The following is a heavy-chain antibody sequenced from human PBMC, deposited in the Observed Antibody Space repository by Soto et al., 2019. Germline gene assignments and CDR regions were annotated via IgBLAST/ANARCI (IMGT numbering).Heavy chain of an antibody. J-gene: IGHJ4*02. CDR3: VTVNLVGAAYYFDY. CDR2: VYYIGTT. Sequence: SETLSLTCTVSGGSIRNGDYYWGWIRQPPGKGLEWIGYVYYIGTTYSHPSLNSRVSISVDTSENQFSLRLTSVTAADTAVYYCVTVNLVGAAYYFDYWGPGTLVTVSS. D-gene: IGHD1-26*01. CDR1: GGSIRNGDYY. V-gene: IGHV4-30-4*01.